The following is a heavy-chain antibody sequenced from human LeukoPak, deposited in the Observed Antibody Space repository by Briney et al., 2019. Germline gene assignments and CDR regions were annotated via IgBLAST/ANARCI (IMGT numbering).Heavy chain of an antibody. D-gene: IGHD1-26*01. CDR1: GGSISSSSYY. CDR2: IYYSGST. CDR3: ARDAIVGATYFDY. Sequence: PSETLSLTCTVSGGSISSSSYYWGWIRQPPGKGLEWIGSIYYSGSTYYNPSLKSRVTISVDTSKNQFSLKLSSVTAADTAVYYCARDAIVGATYFDYWGQGTLVTVSS. J-gene: IGHJ4*02. V-gene: IGHV4-39*07.